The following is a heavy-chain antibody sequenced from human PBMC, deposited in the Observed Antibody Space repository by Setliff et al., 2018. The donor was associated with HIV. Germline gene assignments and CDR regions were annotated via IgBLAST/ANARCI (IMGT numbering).Heavy chain of an antibody. J-gene: IGHJ4*02. D-gene: IGHD6-13*01. CDR2: INHSGST. V-gene: IGHV4-34*01. CDR1: GGSFSGYY. Sequence: PSETLSLTCAVYGGSFSGYYWSWIRQPPGKGLEWIGEINHSGSTNYNPSLESRVTISVDTSKNQFSLKLSSVTAADTAVYYCARGSSWPYYFDYWGQGTLVTVSS. CDR3: ARGSSWPYYFDY.